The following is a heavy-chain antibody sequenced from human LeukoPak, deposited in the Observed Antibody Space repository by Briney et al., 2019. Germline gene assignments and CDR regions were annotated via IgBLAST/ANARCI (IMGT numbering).Heavy chain of an antibody. D-gene: IGHD2-21*01. CDR1: GFTFGIYN. V-gene: IGHV3-21*01. CDR2: ISTSSSYI. Sequence: PGGSLRLSCAASGFTFGIYNMNWVRQAPGKGLEWVSSISTSSSYIYYADSVKGRFTISRDNGKNSLHLQMNSLRAEDTALYYCARDLFDYMDVWGKGTTVTVSS. CDR3: ARDLFDYMDV. J-gene: IGHJ6*03.